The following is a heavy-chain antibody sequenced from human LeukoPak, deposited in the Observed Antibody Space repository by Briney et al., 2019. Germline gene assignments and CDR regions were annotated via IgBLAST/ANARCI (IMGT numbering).Heavy chain of an antibody. J-gene: IGHJ6*03. V-gene: IGHV3-30*02. CDR2: IRYDGSNK. CDR3: AKDADQHIGSSYYYYYYMDV. D-gene: IGHD6-6*01. CDR1: GVTFSSDG. Sequence: GGSLRLSCAASGVTFSSDGMHWVRQAPGKGLGWVAFIRYDGSNKYYADSVKGRFTISRDNSKNTLYLQMNSLRAEDTAVYYCAKDADQHIGSSYYYYYYMDVWGKGTTVTVSS.